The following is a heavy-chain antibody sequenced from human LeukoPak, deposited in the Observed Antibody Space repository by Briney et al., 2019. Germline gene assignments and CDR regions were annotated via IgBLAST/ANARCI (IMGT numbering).Heavy chain of an antibody. Sequence: GGSLRLSCAASGFTFSSYAMSWVRQAPGKGLEWVSAISGSGGSTYYADSEKGRFTISRDNSKNTLYLQMNSLRAEDTAVYYCACSPVNYYYYGMDVWGQGTTVTVSS. CDR3: ACSPVNYYYYGMDV. CDR2: ISGSGGST. V-gene: IGHV3-23*01. D-gene: IGHD1-14*01. CDR1: GFTFSSYA. J-gene: IGHJ6*02.